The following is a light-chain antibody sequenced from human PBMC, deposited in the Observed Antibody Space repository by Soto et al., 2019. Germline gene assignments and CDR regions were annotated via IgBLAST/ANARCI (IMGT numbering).Light chain of an antibody. CDR1: QSISSW. CDR3: QHYNSYSEA. Sequence: DIQMTQSPSTLSGSVGDRVTITCRASQSISSWLAWHQQKPGKAPKLLSYKASTLKSGVPSRFRGSGSGTEFTLTISSLQPDDFETYYCQHYNSYSEAFGQGTKVDIK. J-gene: IGKJ1*01. V-gene: IGKV1-5*03. CDR2: KAS.